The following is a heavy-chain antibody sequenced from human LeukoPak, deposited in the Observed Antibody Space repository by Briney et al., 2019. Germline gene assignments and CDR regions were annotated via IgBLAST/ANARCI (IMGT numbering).Heavy chain of an antibody. Sequence: TSETLSLTCAVSGGSISSSNWWSWVRQPPGKGLEWIGEIYHSGSTNYNPSLKSRVTISVDKSKNQFSLNLSSVTAADTALYYCARYNWNDLGTYFDYWGQGTLVTVSS. CDR1: GGSISSSNW. CDR2: IYHSGST. CDR3: ARYNWNDLGTYFDY. D-gene: IGHD1-20*01. V-gene: IGHV4-4*02. J-gene: IGHJ4*02.